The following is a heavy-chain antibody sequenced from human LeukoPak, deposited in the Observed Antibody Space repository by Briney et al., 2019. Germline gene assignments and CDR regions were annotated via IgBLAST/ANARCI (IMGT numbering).Heavy chain of an antibody. J-gene: IGHJ4*02. CDR2: ISGSGDRT. Sequence: GGSLRLSCAASGFPFSSYALGWVRQPPGKGLEWVSAISGSGDRTYYADPVRGRFTISRDGSRNTLLLQMNGLRVEDTAVYYCARSTVTVAAAGIDYWGQGTLVTVSS. V-gene: IGHV3-23*01. CDR3: ARSTVTVAAAGIDY. CDR1: GFPFSSYA. D-gene: IGHD6-13*01.